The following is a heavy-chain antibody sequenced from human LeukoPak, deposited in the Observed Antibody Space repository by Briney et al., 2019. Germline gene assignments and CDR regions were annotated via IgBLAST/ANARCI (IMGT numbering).Heavy chain of an antibody. CDR3: ARDRVRGSSNPYFDY. D-gene: IGHD1-26*01. V-gene: IGHV4-61*01. CDR2: IYYSGST. Sequence: SETLSLTCTVSGGSVSSGSYYWSWIRQPPGKGLEWIGYIYYSGSTNYNPSLKSRVTISIDTSKNQFSLKLSSVTAADMAVYYCARDRVRGSSNPYFDYWGQGTLVTVSS. CDR1: GGSVSSGSYY. J-gene: IGHJ4*02.